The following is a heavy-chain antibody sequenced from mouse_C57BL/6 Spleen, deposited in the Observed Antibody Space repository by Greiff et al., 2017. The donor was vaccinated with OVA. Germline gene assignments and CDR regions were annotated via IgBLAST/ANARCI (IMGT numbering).Heavy chain of an antibody. D-gene: IGHD2-4*01. J-gene: IGHJ3*01. CDR1: GFSLTSYG. CDR3: ASPYYDYSCAY. CDR2: IWSGGST. V-gene: IGHV2-2*01. Sequence: QVQLKESGPGLVQPSQSLSITCTVSGFSLTSYGVHWVRQSPGKGLEWLGVIWSGGSTDYNAAFISRLSISKDNSKSQVFFKMNSLQADDTAIYYCASPYYDYSCAYWGQGTLVTVSA.